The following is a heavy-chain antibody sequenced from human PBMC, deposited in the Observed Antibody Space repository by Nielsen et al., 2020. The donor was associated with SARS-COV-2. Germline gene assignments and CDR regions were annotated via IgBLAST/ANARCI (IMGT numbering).Heavy chain of an antibody. CDR2: IDWDDDK. Sequence: SGPTLVQPPPTLTLTCSVSGFSLRTSGMCVSWICQPPGKALEWLALIDWDDDKYYSTSLKARLTISKDISKSQVVLTMTNMAPVDTATYYCARSSVSARDNAFDIWGQGTLVTVSS. D-gene: IGHD5/OR15-5a*01. CDR1: GFSLRTSGMC. J-gene: IGHJ3*02. V-gene: IGHV2-70*13. CDR3: ARSSVSARDNAFDI.